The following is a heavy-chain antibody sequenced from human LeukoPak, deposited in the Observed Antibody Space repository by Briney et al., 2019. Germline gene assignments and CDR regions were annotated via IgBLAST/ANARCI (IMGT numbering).Heavy chain of an antibody. CDR3: ARERDIHYDFWSGYQGY. Sequence: ASVKVSCKASGYTFTSYYMHWVRQAPGQGLEWMGIINPSGGSTSYAQKFQGRVTMTRDTSTSTVYMELSSLISEDTAVYYCARERDIHYDFWSGYQGYWGQGTLVTVSS. J-gene: IGHJ4*02. CDR1: GYTFTSYY. CDR2: INPSGGST. V-gene: IGHV1-46*01. D-gene: IGHD3-3*01.